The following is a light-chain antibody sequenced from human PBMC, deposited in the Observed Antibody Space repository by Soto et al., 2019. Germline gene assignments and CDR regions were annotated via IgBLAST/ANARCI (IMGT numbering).Light chain of an antibody. V-gene: IGLV1-51*02. CDR2: ENN. Sequence: QSVLTQPPSVSAAPGQTVTISCSGTSSNIGNNYVSWYQQLPGTAPKLLIYENNKRPSRIPDRFSGSKSGTSATLVITGLQTGDEADYYCGTWDYSLSAWVFGGGTKLTVL. CDR3: GTWDYSLSAWV. CDR1: SSNIGNNY. J-gene: IGLJ2*01.